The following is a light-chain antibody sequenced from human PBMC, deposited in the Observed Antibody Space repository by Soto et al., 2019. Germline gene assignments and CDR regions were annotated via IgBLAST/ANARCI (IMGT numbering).Light chain of an antibody. CDR1: QSFRSL. Sequence: EIVMTQSPATLSVSPGERATLSCKASQSFRSLLAWYQQKPGQAPRLLIYDAYNRATGIPPRFSGSGSGTDFTLTIISLEPEDSAVEYCQQRHIRPITFGEGTRLEI. V-gene: IGKV3-11*01. J-gene: IGKJ5*01. CDR2: DAY. CDR3: QQRHIRPIT.